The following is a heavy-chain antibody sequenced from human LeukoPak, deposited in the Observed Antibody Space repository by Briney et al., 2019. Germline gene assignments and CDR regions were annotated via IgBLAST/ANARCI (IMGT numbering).Heavy chain of an antibody. J-gene: IGHJ6*02. Sequence: GGSLRLSCAASGFTFSSYATSWVRQAPGKGLEWVSAISGSGGSTYYADSVKGRFTISRDNSKNTLYLQMNSLRAEDTAVYYCATEGSGSYLHYYYYGMDVWGQGTTVTVSS. CDR3: ATEGSGSYLHYYYYGMDV. D-gene: IGHD3-10*01. CDR2: ISGSGGST. CDR1: GFTFSSYA. V-gene: IGHV3-23*01.